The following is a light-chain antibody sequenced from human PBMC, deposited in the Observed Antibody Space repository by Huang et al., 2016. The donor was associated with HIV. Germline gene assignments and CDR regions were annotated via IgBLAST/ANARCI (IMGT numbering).Light chain of an antibody. CDR1: QSISSY. V-gene: IGKV1-39*01. CDR2: AAS. Sequence: DIQMTQSPSSLSASVGDRVTITCRATQSISSYLNWYQQEPLKAPKLLIYAASTLQSGVPSRCSGRGSGTDYTLTISSLQPEDSATYFCQQSYSLPRTFGQGTKVEIK. CDR3: QQSYSLPRT. J-gene: IGKJ1*01.